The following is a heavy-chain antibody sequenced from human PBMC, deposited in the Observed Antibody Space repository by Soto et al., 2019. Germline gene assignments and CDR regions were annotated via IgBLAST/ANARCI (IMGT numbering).Heavy chain of an antibody. D-gene: IGHD2-15*01. J-gene: IGHJ4*02. CDR3: ARGGDCSGGSCEWYFAY. Sequence: SETLSLTCAGSGGYISSGGYSWSWIRQPPGKGLECNGYIYHSGGIYYNPYLKNRFTISVDRSKNQFSLKLSSVTAADTAVYYCARGGDCSGGSCEWYFAYWGQGTLVTVSS. V-gene: IGHV4-30-2*01. CDR2: IYHSGGI. CDR1: GGYISSGGYS.